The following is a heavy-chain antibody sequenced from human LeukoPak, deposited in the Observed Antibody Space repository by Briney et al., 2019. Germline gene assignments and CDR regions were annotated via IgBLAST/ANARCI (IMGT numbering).Heavy chain of an antibody. V-gene: IGHV3-30-3*01. CDR3: GRDKNDFWSGYSFDY. J-gene: IGHJ4*02. CDR1: GFTFSSYA. Sequence: GGSLRLSCAASGFTFSSYAMHWVRQAPGKGLEWVAVISYDGSNKYYADSVKGRFTISRDNSKNTLYLQMNSLRAEDTAVYYCGRDKNDFWSGYSFDYWGQGTLVTVSS. D-gene: IGHD3-3*01. CDR2: ISYDGSNK.